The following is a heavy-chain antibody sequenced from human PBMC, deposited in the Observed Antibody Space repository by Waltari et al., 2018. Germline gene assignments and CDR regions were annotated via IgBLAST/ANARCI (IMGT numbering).Heavy chain of an antibody. Sequence: EVQLLESGGGLVQPGGSLRLSCAASGFIFSSYAMSWVRQAPGKGLEWVSVISGSGSSTYYADSVKGRFTISRDNSKHTLYLQMNSLRAEDTAVYYCAKCIAVAGLFDYWGQGTLVTVSS. D-gene: IGHD6-19*01. J-gene: IGHJ4*02. CDR3: AKCIAVAGLFDY. CDR1: GFIFSSYA. V-gene: IGHV3-23*01. CDR2: ISGSGSST.